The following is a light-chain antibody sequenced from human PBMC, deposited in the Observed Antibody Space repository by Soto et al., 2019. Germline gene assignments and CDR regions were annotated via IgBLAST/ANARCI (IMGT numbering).Light chain of an antibody. V-gene: IGKV1-5*03. Sequence: DIQMTQSPSTPSASVGDRVTITCRASQSISSWLAWYQQKPGKAPKLLIYKASSLESGVPSRFSGSGSGTEFTLTISSLQPDDFATYYCHQYNSYWTFGQGTKVEIK. CDR3: HQYNSYWT. CDR1: QSISSW. CDR2: KAS. J-gene: IGKJ1*01.